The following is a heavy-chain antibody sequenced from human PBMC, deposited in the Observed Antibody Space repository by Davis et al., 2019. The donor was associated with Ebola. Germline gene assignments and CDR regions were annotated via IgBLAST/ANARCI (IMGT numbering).Heavy chain of an antibody. V-gene: IGHV1-2*06. D-gene: IGHD2-21*01. CDR2: INPNGAT. CDR1: GYTFSGYY. CDR3: ATYGLWY. Sequence: ASVKVSCKASGYTFSGYYMHWVRQAPGQGLEWMGRINPNGATKYSQKFQGRVTITRDTSASTAYMELSSLRSEDTAVYYCATYGLWYWGQGTLVTVSS. J-gene: IGHJ4*02.